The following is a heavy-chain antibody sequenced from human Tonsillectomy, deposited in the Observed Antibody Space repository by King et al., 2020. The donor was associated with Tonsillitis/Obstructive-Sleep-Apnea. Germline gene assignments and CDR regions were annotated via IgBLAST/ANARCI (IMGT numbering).Heavy chain of an antibody. J-gene: IGHJ4*02. D-gene: IGHD2-2*01. CDR2: INHSGST. V-gene: IGHV4-34*01. Sequence: VQLQQWGAGLLKPSETLSLTCAVYGGSFSAYYWSWIRQPPGKGLEWIGEINHSGSTNCNPSLKSRVTMSVDTSKNQFSLKLSFVTAADTAVYYCQGYCSSTTCYVFYYWGQGTLVTVSS. CDR3: QGYCSSTTCYVFYY. CDR1: GGSFSAYY.